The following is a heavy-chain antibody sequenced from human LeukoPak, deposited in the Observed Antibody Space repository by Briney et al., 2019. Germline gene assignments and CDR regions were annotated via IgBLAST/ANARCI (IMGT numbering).Heavy chain of an antibody. CDR3: AREIWFGEKRWFDP. V-gene: IGHV3-20*01. CDR1: GFTFDDYG. J-gene: IGHJ5*02. D-gene: IGHD3-10*01. CDR2: INWNGGST. Sequence: GGSLRLSCAASGFTFDDYGMSWVRQAPGKGLEWVSGINWNGGSTGYADSVKGRFTISRDNAKNSLYLQMNSLRAEDTALYHCAREIWFGEKRWFDPWGQGTLVTVSS.